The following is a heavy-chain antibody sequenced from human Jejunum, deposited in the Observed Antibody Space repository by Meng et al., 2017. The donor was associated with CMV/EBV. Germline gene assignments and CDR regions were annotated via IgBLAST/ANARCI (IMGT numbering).Heavy chain of an antibody. V-gene: IGHV3-66*03. Sequence: GARRLSWAASGFTVSNNYMNWVRQAPGKGLEWVSVIYDSGKIYYADSVKVRFISSRAHSKNTLYLEMNSLRVEDTALYYCARGAFDWGQGTLVTVSS. D-gene: IGHD2/OR15-2a*01. CDR3: ARGAFD. CDR1: GFTVSNNY. CDR2: IYDSGKI. J-gene: IGHJ4*02.